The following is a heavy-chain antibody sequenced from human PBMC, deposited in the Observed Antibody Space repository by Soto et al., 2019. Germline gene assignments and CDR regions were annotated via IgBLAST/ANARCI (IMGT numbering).Heavy chain of an antibody. Sequence: PGGSLRLSCGASGFSFGVYWMSWVRQAPGKGLEWLATIKWDASEKKYVDSVKGRFTTSRDNTKNSLYLQMSSLRAEDTAVYYCASIHEYGGNSYDLWGQGSLVTVSS. CDR3: ASIHEYGGNSYDL. CDR2: IKWDASEK. J-gene: IGHJ4*02. D-gene: IGHD2-21*01. V-gene: IGHV3-7*01. CDR1: GFSFGVYW.